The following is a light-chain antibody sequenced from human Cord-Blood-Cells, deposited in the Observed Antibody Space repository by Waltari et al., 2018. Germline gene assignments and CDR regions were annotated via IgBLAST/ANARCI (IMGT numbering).Light chain of an antibody. J-gene: IGLJ1*01. Sequence: LPQPHPVSRLPGYGVTSYCHEHLHNLGAGYDLHCYQQLPGTAPTLLIYANSNRPSGVPDRFSGSTSGPSASLPITGSQAGDEADYYCHSYDGNVSGVFGSETKYTVL. V-gene: IGLV1-40*01. CDR1: LHNLGAGYD. CDR2: ANS. CDR3: HSYDGNVSGV.